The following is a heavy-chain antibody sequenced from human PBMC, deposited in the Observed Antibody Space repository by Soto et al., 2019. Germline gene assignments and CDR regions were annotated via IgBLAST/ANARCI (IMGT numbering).Heavy chain of an antibody. CDR1: GFSFSTYW. Sequence: EVQLVESGGGLVQPGGALRLSCAASGFSFSTYWMHWVRQAPGKGLVWVSRIKSDGSNTGYADSVKGRFTISRDNAKNTLYLQMNRLGVDDTAVYYCAGAYAASFWGQGTLVTVSS. J-gene: IGHJ4*02. D-gene: IGHD3-16*01. CDR2: IKSDGSNT. CDR3: AGAYAASF. V-gene: IGHV3-74*01.